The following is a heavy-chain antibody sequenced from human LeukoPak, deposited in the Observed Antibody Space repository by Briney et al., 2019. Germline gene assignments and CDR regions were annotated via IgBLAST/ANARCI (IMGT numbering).Heavy chain of an antibody. J-gene: IGHJ4*02. D-gene: IGHD3-22*01. CDR3: AKDYGNYRSSDY. Sequence: GGSLRLSCVASGFAFAQYMMHWVRQAPGKGLEWVSLITWDGGTTYYAGSVKGRFTISRDNSKNSLYLQMNSLRSEDTALYYCAKDYGNYRSSDYWGQGTLVTVSS. CDR2: ITWDGGTT. V-gene: IGHV3-43*01. CDR1: GFAFAQYM.